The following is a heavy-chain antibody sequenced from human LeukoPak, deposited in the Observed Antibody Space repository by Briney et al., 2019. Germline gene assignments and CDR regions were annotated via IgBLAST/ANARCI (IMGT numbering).Heavy chain of an antibody. Sequence: SETLSLTCTVSGGSISITSYYWGWIRQPPGKGLEWIGSMYSSGSTYYNPSLKSRVTISVDTSKNQFSLKLSSVTAADTAVYYCARVDSSSWYDYYYMDVWGKGTTVTVSS. V-gene: IGHV4-39*07. CDR1: GGSISITSYY. J-gene: IGHJ6*03. CDR2: MYSSGST. D-gene: IGHD6-13*01. CDR3: ARVDSSSWYDYYYMDV.